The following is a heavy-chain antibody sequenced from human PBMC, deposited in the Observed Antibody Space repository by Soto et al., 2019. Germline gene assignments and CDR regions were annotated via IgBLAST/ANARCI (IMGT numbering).Heavy chain of an antibody. Sequence: GGSLRLSCAASGFTFSSYGMHWVRQAPGKGLEWVAVISYDGSNKYYADSVKGRLTISRDNSKNTLYLQMNSLRAEDTAVYYCARGPPLYITGWYFEYWGQGTLVTVSS. CDR2: ISYDGSNK. CDR1: GFTFSSYG. V-gene: IGHV3-30*03. D-gene: IGHD6-19*01. J-gene: IGHJ4*02. CDR3: ARGPPLYITGWYFEY.